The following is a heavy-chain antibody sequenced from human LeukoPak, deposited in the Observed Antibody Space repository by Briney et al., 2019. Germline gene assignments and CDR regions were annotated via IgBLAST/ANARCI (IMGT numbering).Heavy chain of an antibody. V-gene: IGHV1-8*01. Sequence: ASVKVSCKASGYTFTNYDINWVRQATGQGLEWMGWMNPNGGNTGYAQKFQDRVTMTRNTSISTAYMELTRLTSEDTAVYYCARGDSGYFFYYGLDVWGQGTTVTVSS. CDR2: MNPNGGNT. D-gene: IGHD3-10*01. CDR3: ARGDSGYFFYYGLDV. J-gene: IGHJ6*02. CDR1: GYTFTNYD.